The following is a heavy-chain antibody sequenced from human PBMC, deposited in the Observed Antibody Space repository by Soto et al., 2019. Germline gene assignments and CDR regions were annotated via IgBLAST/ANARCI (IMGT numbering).Heavy chain of an antibody. CDR2: IWYDGSNK. Sequence: GGSLRLSCAASGFTFSSYGMHWVRQAPGKGLEWVAVIWYDGSNKYYADSVKGRFTISRDNSKNTLYLQMNSLRAEDTAVYYCARAPATTPIVGAINYFDYWGQGTLVTVSS. V-gene: IGHV3-33*01. CDR3: ARAPATTPIVGAINYFDY. J-gene: IGHJ4*02. D-gene: IGHD1-26*01. CDR1: GFTFSSYG.